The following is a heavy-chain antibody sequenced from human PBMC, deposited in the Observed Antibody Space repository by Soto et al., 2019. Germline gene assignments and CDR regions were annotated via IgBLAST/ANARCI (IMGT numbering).Heavy chain of an antibody. CDR2: IWYDGSNK. Sequence: GGSLRLSCAASGFTFSSYGMHWVRQAPGKGLEWVAVIWYDGSNKYYADSVKGRFTISRDNSKNTLYLQMNSLRAEDTAVYYCARMEYCSSTSCYGLDYWGQGTLVTVSS. CDR3: ARMEYCSSTSCYGLDY. V-gene: IGHV3-33*01. D-gene: IGHD2-2*01. CDR1: GFTFSSYG. J-gene: IGHJ4*02.